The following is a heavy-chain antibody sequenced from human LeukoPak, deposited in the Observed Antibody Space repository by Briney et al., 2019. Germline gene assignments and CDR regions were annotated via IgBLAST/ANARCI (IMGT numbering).Heavy chain of an antibody. CDR2: IYYSGST. D-gene: IGHD6-13*01. Sequence: SETLSLTCTVSGGSISSYYWSWIRQPPGKGLEWIGYIYYSGSTKYNPSLKSRVTISVDTSKNQFSLKLSSVTAADTAVYYCARVGGGQQLVASPLYYFDYWGQGTLATVSS. J-gene: IGHJ4*02. CDR1: GGSISSYY. CDR3: ARVGGGQQLVASPLYYFDY. V-gene: IGHV4-59*01.